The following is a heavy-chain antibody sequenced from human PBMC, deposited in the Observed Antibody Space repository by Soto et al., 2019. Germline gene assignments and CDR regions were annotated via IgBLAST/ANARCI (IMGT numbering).Heavy chain of an antibody. J-gene: IGHJ1*01. V-gene: IGHV1-46*03. CDR2: INTSGVST. Sequence: QVQLVQSGAEVKEPGASVKVSCKASGFTFTWYYMHWVRQAPGQGLEWMGIINTSGVSTSYAQKFQGRVTMTRDTSTSTVYMELSSLRSEDTAVYYCTRTKTNQNAEYFEYWGQGTLVTVSS. CDR1: GFTFTWYY. CDR3: TRTKTNQNAEYFEY.